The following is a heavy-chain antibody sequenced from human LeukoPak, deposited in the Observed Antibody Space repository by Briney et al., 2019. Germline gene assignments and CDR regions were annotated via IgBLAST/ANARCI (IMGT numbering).Heavy chain of an antibody. D-gene: IGHD4-17*01. CDR2: IHTNTGKP. CDR3: ARGAYGEIDY. V-gene: IGHV7-4-1*01. J-gene: IGHJ4*02. Sequence: GASVKVSCKASGYTFSSYAMNWVRQAPGQGLEWMGWIHTNTGKPKYVQGFTGRFVFSLDTSVSTTYLQIDNLKAEDTAVYYCARGAYGEIDYWGQGTQVTVSS. CDR1: GYTFSSYA.